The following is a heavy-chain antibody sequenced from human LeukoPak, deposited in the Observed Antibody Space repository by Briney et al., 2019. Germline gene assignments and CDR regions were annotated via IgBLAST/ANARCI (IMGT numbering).Heavy chain of an antibody. Sequence: ASVEVSCKDSGYTFTSYDINWVRQATGQGLEWMGWINPNSGGTNYAQKFQGWVTMTRDTSISAAYMELSRLRSDDTAVYYCARAGLETGYSSSWYGFWGQGTLVTVSS. CDR1: GYTFTSYD. CDR2: INPNSGGT. D-gene: IGHD6-13*01. CDR3: ARAGLETGYSSSWYGF. J-gene: IGHJ5*01. V-gene: IGHV1-2*04.